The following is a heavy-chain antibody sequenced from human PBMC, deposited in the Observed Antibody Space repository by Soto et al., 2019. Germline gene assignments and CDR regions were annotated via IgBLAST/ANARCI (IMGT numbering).Heavy chain of an antibody. V-gene: IGHV1-18*01. Sequence: GASVKVSFKASGYTFFDYGIGWVRQAPGQGLEWMGWITVNSGNTNYPQKFQGRVTMTTDTSTNTAYMELRSPTSDDTAVYYCGRGLGGGWYYFDYWGPGTLVTVS. J-gene: IGHJ4*02. CDR3: GRGLGGGWYYFDY. CDR2: ITVNSGNT. D-gene: IGHD6-19*01. CDR1: GYTFFDYG.